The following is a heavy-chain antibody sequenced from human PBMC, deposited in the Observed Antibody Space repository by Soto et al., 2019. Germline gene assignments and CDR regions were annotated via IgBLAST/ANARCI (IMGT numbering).Heavy chain of an antibody. D-gene: IGHD2-21*02. V-gene: IGHV1-3*01. CDR1: GYTFTSYA. CDR3: AGDGTYCGGDCSPYDYYFVMDV. Sequence: ASVKVSCKASGYTFTSYAMHWVRQAPGQRLEWMGWINAGNGNTKYSQKFQGRVTVTRDTSASTAYMEMSNLRSEEPAVYFLAGDGTYCGGDCSPYDYYFVMDVWGQGTTVTVSS. J-gene: IGHJ6*02. CDR2: INAGNGNT.